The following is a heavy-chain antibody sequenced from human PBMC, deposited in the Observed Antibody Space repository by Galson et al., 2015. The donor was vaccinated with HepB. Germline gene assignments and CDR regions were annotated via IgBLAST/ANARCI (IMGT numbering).Heavy chain of an antibody. V-gene: IGHV1-69*01. CDR2: IIPISGTA. CDR3: AREVGIAALHWFDP. CDR1: GGTFSSYA. D-gene: IGHD6-13*01. J-gene: IGHJ5*02. Sequence: SVKVSCKASGGTFSSYAISWVRQAPGQGLEWMGGIIPISGTANYAQTFQGRVTITADESTSTAYMELSSLRSEDTAVYYCAREVGIAALHWFDPWGQGTLVTVSS.